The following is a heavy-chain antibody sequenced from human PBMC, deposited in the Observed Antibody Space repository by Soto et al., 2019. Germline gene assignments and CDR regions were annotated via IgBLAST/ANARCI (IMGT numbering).Heavy chain of an antibody. CDR3: ARVWGYCSSTSCYPYYFDY. CDR1: GFTVSSNY. Sequence: GGSLRLSCAASGFTVSSNYMSWVRQAPGKGLEWVSVIYSGGSTYYADSVKGRFTISRDNSKNTLYLQMNSLRAEDTAVYYCARVWGYCSSTSCYPYYFDYWGQGTLVTVSS. V-gene: IGHV3-66*01. J-gene: IGHJ4*02. CDR2: IYSGGST. D-gene: IGHD2-2*01.